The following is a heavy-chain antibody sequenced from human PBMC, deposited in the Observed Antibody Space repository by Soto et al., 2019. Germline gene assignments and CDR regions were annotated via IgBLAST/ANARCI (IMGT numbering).Heavy chain of an antibody. V-gene: IGHV1-69*06. J-gene: IGHJ6*02. CDR2: IIPIFGTA. CDR1: GGTFSSYA. D-gene: IGHD2-15*01. CDR3: ARAFFSGCSGGSCYSPYYYYGMDV. Sequence: QVQLVQSGAEVQKPGSSVKVSCKASGGTFSSYAISWVRQAPGQGLEWMGGIIPIFGTANYAQKFQGRVTITADKSTSTAYMELSSLRSEDTGVYYCARAFFSGCSGGSCYSPYYYYGMDVWGQGTTVTVSS.